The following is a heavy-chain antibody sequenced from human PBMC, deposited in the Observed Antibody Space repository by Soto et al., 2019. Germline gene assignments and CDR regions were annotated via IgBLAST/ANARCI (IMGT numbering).Heavy chain of an antibody. D-gene: IGHD6-13*01. J-gene: IGHJ4*02. V-gene: IGHV3-7*01. CDR1: GFTLSTYW. CDR2: IKQDGSEK. CDR3: GTADRGTAAGGTVQ. Sequence: EVQVVESGGGLVQPGGSLRLSCAASGFTLSTYWMTWVRQAPGKGLKWVANIKQDGSEKYYVDSVKGRFTVSRDNAKNSLYLHMNSLRTEDTAVYYCGTADRGTAAGGTVQWGQGTLVTVSS.